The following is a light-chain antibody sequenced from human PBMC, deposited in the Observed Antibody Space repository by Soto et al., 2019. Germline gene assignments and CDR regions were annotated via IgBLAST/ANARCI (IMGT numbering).Light chain of an antibody. J-gene: IGKJ2*01. Sequence: DIQMTQSPSSLSASVGDRVTITCQASQDISNYLNWYQQKPVQAPKLLIYDASNLETGVPSRFSGSGSGTDFTFTISSLQPEDIATYYCQQYDNLPPYTVGQGTKLEIK. CDR3: QQYDNLPPYT. CDR2: DAS. CDR1: QDISNY. V-gene: IGKV1-33*01.